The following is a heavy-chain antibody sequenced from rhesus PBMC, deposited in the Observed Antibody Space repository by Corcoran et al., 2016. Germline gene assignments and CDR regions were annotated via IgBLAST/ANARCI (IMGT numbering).Heavy chain of an antibody. V-gene: IGHV4-169*02. Sequence: QLQLQESGPGLVKPSETLSLTCAVSGGSIGSSYWSWIRQATGKGLEWIGYIYGSGITTNYNPDIKRRVTLSVCTSNNKFVLKVTSVTAADTVVYYCASPFERGRCEVWGAGILVTVSS. CDR2: IYGSGITT. CDR1: GGSIGSSY. J-gene: IGHJ5-1*01. D-gene: IGHD3-34*01. CDR3: ASPFERGRCEV.